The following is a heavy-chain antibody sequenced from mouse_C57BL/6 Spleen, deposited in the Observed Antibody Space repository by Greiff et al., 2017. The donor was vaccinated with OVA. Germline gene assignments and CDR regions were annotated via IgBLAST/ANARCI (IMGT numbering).Heavy chain of an antibody. D-gene: IGHD2-4*01. CDR3: APLYYDYDPWFAY. Sequence: VQLQQSGAELARPGASVKLSCKASGYTFTSYGISWVKQRTGQGLEWIGEIYPRSGNTYYNEKFKGKATLTADKSSSTAYMELRSLTSEDSAVYFCAPLYYDYDPWFAYWGQGTLVTVSA. V-gene: IGHV1-81*01. CDR1: GYTFTSYG. CDR2: IYPRSGNT. J-gene: IGHJ3*01.